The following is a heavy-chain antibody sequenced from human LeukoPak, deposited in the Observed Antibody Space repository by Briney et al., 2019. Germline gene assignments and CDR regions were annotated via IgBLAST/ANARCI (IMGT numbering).Heavy chain of an antibody. CDR3: ASGTYYYDSSGYADY. Sequence: GGSLRLSCAASGFTFSSYWMHWVRQAPGKGLVWVSRINSDGSSTSYADSVKGRFTISRDNAKKTLCLQMNSLRAEDTAVYYCASGTYYYDSSGYADYWGQGTLVTVSS. CDR1: GFTFSSYW. J-gene: IGHJ4*02. CDR2: INSDGSST. V-gene: IGHV3-74*01. D-gene: IGHD3-22*01.